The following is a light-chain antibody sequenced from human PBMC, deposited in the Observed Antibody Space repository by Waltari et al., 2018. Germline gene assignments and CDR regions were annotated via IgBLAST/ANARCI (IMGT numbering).Light chain of an antibody. J-gene: IGKJ1*01. CDR2: WAS. CDR3: HQCRTDPRT. Sequence: DIVMTQSPDSLAVSLGESATITSRSSQSVFHSSNKKNYLAWYQQKPGQPPKLLINWASIRASGVPDRFSGSGSGTDFTLTISSLQAEDVAVYYCHQCRTDPRTFGQGTKVEIK. CDR1: QSVFHSSNKKNY. V-gene: IGKV4-1*01.